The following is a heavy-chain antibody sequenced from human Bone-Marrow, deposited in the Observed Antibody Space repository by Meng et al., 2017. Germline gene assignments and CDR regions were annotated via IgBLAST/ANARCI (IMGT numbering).Heavy chain of an antibody. V-gene: IGHV4-4*02. CDR2: VYHRGDT. D-gene: IGHD1-1*01. J-gene: IGHJ4*02. Sequence: QVQLQESGPGLVKPSGTLSLTCPVSGDSISSDIWWSWVCQPPGKGLEWIGEVYHRGDTDYNPSLKSRVVISVDRSKNQFSLNLSSVTAADTAVYYCGRDQGRQLINHWGQGTLVTVSS. CDR3: GRDQGRQLINH. CDR1: GDSISSDIW.